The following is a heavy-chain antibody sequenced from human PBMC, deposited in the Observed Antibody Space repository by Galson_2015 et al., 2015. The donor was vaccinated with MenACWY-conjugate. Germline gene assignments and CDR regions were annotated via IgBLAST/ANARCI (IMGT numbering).Heavy chain of an antibody. CDR2: INPPYDTT. Sequence: SVKVSCKASGGTFNRHAISWVRQAPGQGLEFMGGINPPYDTTKYAQKFQGRVTITADKSTSTAYMELTRLRSADTAVYYCATSPLFEDSTVLPAAIWYFKRWGQGNLVTVSP. V-gene: IGHV1-69*06. D-gene: IGHD2-2*02. CDR3: ATSPLFEDSTVLPAAIWYFKR. J-gene: IGHJ1*01. CDR1: GGTFNRHA.